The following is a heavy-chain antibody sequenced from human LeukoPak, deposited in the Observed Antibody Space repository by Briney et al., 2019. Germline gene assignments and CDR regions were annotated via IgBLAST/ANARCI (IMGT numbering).Heavy chain of an antibody. Sequence: GGSLRLSCAASGFTFSTYGMHWVRQAPGKGLEWVAVIWYDGNNIYYADSVKGRFTISRENAKNSLLLQMSSLRVEDTAVYYCARSLIADGAFDIWGQGTMVTVSS. V-gene: IGHV3-33*01. J-gene: IGHJ3*02. CDR3: ARSLIADGAFDI. D-gene: IGHD2-21*01. CDR2: IWYDGNNI. CDR1: GFTFSTYG.